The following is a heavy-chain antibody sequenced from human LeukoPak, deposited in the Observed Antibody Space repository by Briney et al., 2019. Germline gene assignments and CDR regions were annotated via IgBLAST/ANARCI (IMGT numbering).Heavy chain of an antibody. V-gene: IGHV4-59*11. D-gene: IGHD4-17*01. CDR2: ISYIGST. CDR3: ARDLVTVTKGFDI. CDR1: DDSFSSHY. J-gene: IGHJ3*02. Sequence: SETLSLTCAVSDDSFSSHYWTWIRQPPGKGLEWIGYISYIGSTNYNPSLKSRVIISIDTSKKQFSLKLSSVTAADTAVYYCARDLVTVTKGFDIWGQGTMVSVSS.